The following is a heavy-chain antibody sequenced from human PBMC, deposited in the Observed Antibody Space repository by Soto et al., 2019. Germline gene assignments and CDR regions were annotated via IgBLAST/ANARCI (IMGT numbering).Heavy chain of an antibody. CDR1: GFTFISYA. D-gene: IGHD1-7*01. CDR3: AKDHGVTGTTHYGMDV. J-gene: IGHJ6*02. CDR2: ISYDGSNK. V-gene: IGHV3-30-3*01. Sequence: GGSLRLSCAASGFTFISYAMHWGRQAPGKGLEWVAVISYDGSNKYYADSVKGRFTISRDNSKNTLYLQMNSLRAEDTAVYYCAKDHGVTGTTHYGMDVWGQGTTVTVSS.